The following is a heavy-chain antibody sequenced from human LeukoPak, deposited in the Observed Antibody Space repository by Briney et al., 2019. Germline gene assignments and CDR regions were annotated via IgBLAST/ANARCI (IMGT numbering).Heavy chain of an antibody. CDR2: ISAHNSNT. CDR1: GFTFTSYG. Sequence: ASVKVSCKASGFTFTSYGITWVRQAPGQGLEWMGWISAHNSNTNYAQRLQGRVTMTTDTSTTTAYMELRSLRSDDTAIYYCARVMRNSWYGAYDIWGQGTMVTVSS. D-gene: IGHD6-13*01. V-gene: IGHV1-18*01. J-gene: IGHJ3*02. CDR3: ARVMRNSWYGAYDI.